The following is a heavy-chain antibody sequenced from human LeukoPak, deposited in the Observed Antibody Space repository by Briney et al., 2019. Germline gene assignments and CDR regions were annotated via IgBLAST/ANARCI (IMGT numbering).Heavy chain of an antibody. J-gene: IGHJ5*02. CDR2: IKQDGSEK. V-gene: IGHV3-7*01. CDR3: ARDFCSNDDDQ. CDR1: GFTFSSYW. Sequence: GGSLRLSCTASGFTFSSYWMTWVRQAPGKGLEWLANIKQDGSEKRYVDSVKGRFTISRDNARNSLYLQMSSLRAEDTAVYYCARDFCSNDDDQWGQGTLVTVSS. D-gene: IGHD2-8*01.